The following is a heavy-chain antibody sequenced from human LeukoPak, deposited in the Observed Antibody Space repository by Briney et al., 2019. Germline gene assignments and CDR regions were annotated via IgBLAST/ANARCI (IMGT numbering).Heavy chain of an antibody. Sequence: SQTLSLTCAFSGYSVSINSAPWIWIRQSPSRGLEWLGRTYYRSKWYNDYAVSVESRITINPDTSKNQFSLQLNSVTPEDTAVNYCARDQYSSSWSQPSDAFDIWGQGTMVTVSS. J-gene: IGHJ3*02. V-gene: IGHV6-1*01. D-gene: IGHD6-13*01. CDR2: TYYRSKWYN. CDR1: GYSVSINSAP. CDR3: ARDQYSSSWSQPSDAFDI.